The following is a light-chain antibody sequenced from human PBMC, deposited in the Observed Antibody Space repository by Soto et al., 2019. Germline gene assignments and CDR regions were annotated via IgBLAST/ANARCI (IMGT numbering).Light chain of an antibody. Sequence: DIQLTQSPSFLSASVGDRVTITCRASQGISSYLAWYQQKPGKAPKLLIYAASTSQSGVPSRFSGSGSGTEFTLTISSLQPEDFATYYCQQLNSYPFLTFGGGTKVEIK. CDR1: QGISSY. CDR2: AAS. J-gene: IGKJ4*01. CDR3: QQLNSYPFLT. V-gene: IGKV1-9*01.